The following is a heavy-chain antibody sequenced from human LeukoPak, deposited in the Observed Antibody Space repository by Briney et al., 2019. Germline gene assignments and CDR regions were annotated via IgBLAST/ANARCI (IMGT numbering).Heavy chain of an antibody. J-gene: IGHJ6*02. V-gene: IGHV1-18*01. CDR3: AGCEAQDYHGMDV. CDR1: AYTFTSYG. Sequence: ASVQIFCKASAYTFTSYGISRLLHDPGQGLLWMGWFSAYNGNTNYYQKSQSRVTTTTDTSTSTAYWELRSLRSDDPAVYYCAGCEAQDYHGMDVWGQGTTVTASS. CDR2: FSAYNGNT.